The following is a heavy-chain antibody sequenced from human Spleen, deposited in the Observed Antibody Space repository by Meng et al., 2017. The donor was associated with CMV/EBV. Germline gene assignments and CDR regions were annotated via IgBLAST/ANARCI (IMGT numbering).Heavy chain of an antibody. D-gene: IGHD1-1*01. CDR1: GGSISSGGYY. CDR2: IYYSGST. J-gene: IGHJ5*02. V-gene: IGHV4-30-4*01. Sequence: SGGSISSGGYYWSWIRQPPGKGLEWIGYIYYSGSTYYNPSLKSRVTISVDTSKNQFSLKLSSVTAADTAVYYCARGEGNWNDGGVLDPWGQGTLVTVSS. CDR3: ARGEGNWNDGGVLDP.